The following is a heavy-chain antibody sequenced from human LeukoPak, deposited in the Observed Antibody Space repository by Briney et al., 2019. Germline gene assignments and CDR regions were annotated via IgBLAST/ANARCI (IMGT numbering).Heavy chain of an antibody. D-gene: IGHD3-3*01. CDR3: ARDPPSVDFWSGYSFPDV. V-gene: IGHV1-18*01. J-gene: IGHJ6*04. CDR2: ISAYNGNT. Sequence: ASVKISCKASGYTFTSYGISWVRQAPGQGLEWMGWISAYNGNTNYAQKLQGRVTMTTDTSTSTAYMELRSLRSDDTAVYYCARDPPSVDFWSGYSFPDVWGKGTTVTVSS. CDR1: GYTFTSYG.